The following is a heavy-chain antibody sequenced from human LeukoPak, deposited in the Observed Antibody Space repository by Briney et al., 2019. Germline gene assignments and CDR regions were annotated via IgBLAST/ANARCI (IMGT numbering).Heavy chain of an antibody. V-gene: IGHV3-66*01. Sequence: GGSLRLSCAASGFTVNSNDMSWVRQAPGKGQEWVSVISSDGRTYYADSVKGRFTISRDNSKNTLDLQMNSLRVEDTAVYYCAKEEARWEWFDPWGQGTLVTVSS. J-gene: IGHJ5*02. CDR2: ISSDGRT. CDR3: AKEEARWEWFDP. D-gene: IGHD1-26*01. CDR1: GFTVNSND.